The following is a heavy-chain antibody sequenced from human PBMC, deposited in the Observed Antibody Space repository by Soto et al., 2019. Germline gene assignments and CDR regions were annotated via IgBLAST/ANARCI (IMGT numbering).Heavy chain of an antibody. CDR3: ANSPGSGWYWEYFQH. V-gene: IGHV2-5*02. Sequence: QITLKESGPTLVKPTQTLTLTCTFSGFSLSTSGVGVGWIRQPPGKALEWLALIYWDDDKRYSPSLKSRLTITKDTSKHQVVLTMTNMDPVDTATYYCANSPGSGWYWEYFQHWGQGTLVTVSS. CDR2: IYWDDDK. CDR1: GFSLSTSGVG. J-gene: IGHJ1*01. D-gene: IGHD6-19*01.